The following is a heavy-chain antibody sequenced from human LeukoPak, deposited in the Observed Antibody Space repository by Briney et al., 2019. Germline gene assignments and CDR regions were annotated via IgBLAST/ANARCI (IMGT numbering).Heavy chain of an antibody. CDR1: GFTFSSYS. CDR2: ISSSSSTI. D-gene: IGHD2-15*01. J-gene: IGHJ4*02. Sequence: QTGGSLRLSCAASGFTFSSYSMNWVRQAPGKGLEWVSYISSSSSTIYYADSVKGRFTISRDNAKNSLYLQMNSLRAEDTAVYYCARGLILEWSPSYYFDYWGQGTLVTVSS. CDR3: ARGLILEWSPSYYFDY. V-gene: IGHV3-48*01.